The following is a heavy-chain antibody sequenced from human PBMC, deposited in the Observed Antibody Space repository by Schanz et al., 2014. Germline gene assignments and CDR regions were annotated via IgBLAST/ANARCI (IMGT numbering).Heavy chain of an antibody. J-gene: IGHJ3*02. V-gene: IGHV3-23*04. CDR3: AKGRFGELSAFDI. CDR2: ISGSGGST. CDR1: GFTFSSYS. D-gene: IGHD3-10*01. Sequence: EAHLVESGGGLVQPGGSLRLSCAASGFTFSSYSMNWVRQAPGKGLEWVSAISGSGGSTYYADSVKGRFTISRDNSKNTLYLQMNSLRAEDAAVYYCAKGRFGELSAFDIWGQGTMVTVSS.